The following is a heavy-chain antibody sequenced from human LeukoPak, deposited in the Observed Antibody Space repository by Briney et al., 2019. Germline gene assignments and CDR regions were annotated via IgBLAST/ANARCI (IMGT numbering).Heavy chain of an antibody. CDR3: ARDFGGSSSGY. CDR1: GLTFSSYS. V-gene: IGHV3-21*01. CDR2: ITNSRSYI. D-gene: IGHD6-6*01. J-gene: IGHJ4*02. Sequence: GVTLRLSCASSGLTFSSYSMNWVRQAPGKALEYVSSITNSRSYIYYADSLKGRFTISRDNAKNTLYLQMKSLRAEDTAVYYCARDFGGSSSGYWGQGTLVTV.